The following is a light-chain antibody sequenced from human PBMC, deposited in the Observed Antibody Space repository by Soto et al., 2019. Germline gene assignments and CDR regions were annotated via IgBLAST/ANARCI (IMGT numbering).Light chain of an antibody. CDR2: WAS. CDR1: RSLLSNDKNY. CDR3: QQYYTTPRT. Sequence: DIVMTQAPDALAASLCAIVAINCKSSRSLLSNDKNYLAWYQQKPGQPPKLLIYWASTRESGVPVRFSGSGSVTDFTLTIRSLQAADAAVYYCQQYYTTPRTFGQGPKVDIK. V-gene: IGKV4-1*01. J-gene: IGKJ2*01.